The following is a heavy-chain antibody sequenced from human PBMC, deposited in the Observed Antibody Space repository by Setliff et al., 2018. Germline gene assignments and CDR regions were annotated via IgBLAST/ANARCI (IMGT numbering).Heavy chain of an antibody. CDR3: ARDPHYDPTYSLPGHAFEI. D-gene: IGHD3-22*01. V-gene: IGHV4-38-2*02. CDR1: GYSISSGFY. CDR2: LFDGGST. Sequence: PSETLSLTCAVSGYSISSGFYWGWIRQSPGKGLEWIGSLFDGGSTYYNPSLKSRVSISVDTSKNQFSLKLTSATAADTAIYYCARDPHYDPTYSLPGHAFEIWGQGILVTVS. J-gene: IGHJ3*02.